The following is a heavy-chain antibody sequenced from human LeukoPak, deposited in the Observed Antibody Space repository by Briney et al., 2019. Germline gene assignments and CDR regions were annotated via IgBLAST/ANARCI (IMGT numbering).Heavy chain of an antibody. Sequence: SETLSLTCTVSGGSISSSSYYWGRIRQPPGKGLEWVGSIYYSGSTYYNPSLKSRVTISVDTSKNQFSLKLSSVTAADTAVYYCAREGRYSYGYYARPSNWFDPWGQGTLVTVSS. CDR2: IYYSGST. V-gene: IGHV4-39*02. J-gene: IGHJ5*02. CDR3: AREGRYSYGYYARPSNWFDP. D-gene: IGHD5-18*01. CDR1: GGSISSSSYY.